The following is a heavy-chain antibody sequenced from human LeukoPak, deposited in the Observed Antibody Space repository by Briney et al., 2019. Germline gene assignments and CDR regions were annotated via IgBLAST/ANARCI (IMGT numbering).Heavy chain of an antibody. Sequence: ASVKVSCKASGGTFSSYAMSWVRQAPGQGLEWMGGINPIFATANYAQKFQGRVTMTEDTSTDTAYMELSSLRSEDTAVYYCATVYYDSEYYFDYWGQGTLVTVSS. CDR1: GGTFSSYA. D-gene: IGHD3-22*01. CDR3: ATVYYDSEYYFDY. V-gene: IGHV1-69*06. J-gene: IGHJ4*02. CDR2: INPIFATA.